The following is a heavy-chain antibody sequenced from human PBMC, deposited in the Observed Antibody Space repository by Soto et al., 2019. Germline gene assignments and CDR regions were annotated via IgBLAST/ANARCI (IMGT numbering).Heavy chain of an antibody. CDR1: GFTFSGSA. D-gene: IGHD2-15*01. J-gene: IGHJ4*02. Sequence: EVQLVESGGGLVHPGGSLKLSCAASGFTFSGSAVHWVRQASGKGLEWVGRIRNKANSYATAYAASLKGRFMISRDDSKNTAYLQMNSLKTEDTAVYYCTSHSPEDMIRKWGQGTLVTVSS. CDR3: TSHSPEDMIRK. CDR2: IRNKANSYAT. V-gene: IGHV3-73*02.